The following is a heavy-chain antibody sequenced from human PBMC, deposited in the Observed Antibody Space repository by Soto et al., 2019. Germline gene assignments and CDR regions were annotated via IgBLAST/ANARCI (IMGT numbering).Heavy chain of an antibody. CDR1: GESFSCYY. J-gene: IGHJ5*02. CDR2: VFHSGTT. D-gene: IGHD3-3*01. V-gene: IGHV4-38-2*02. CDR3: VRDFGDLQDFWSGPDQ. Sequence: PSETLSLTCAVYGESFSCYYWGWIRQPPGKGLEWIGSVFHSGTTYSNPSLKTRLTISVDTSKNEISLDLNAVTAADTAVYYCVRDFGDLQDFWSGPDQWGQGVPVTVSS.